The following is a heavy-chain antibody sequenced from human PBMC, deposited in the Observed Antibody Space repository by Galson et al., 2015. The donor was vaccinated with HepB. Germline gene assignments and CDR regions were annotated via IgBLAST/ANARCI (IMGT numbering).Heavy chain of an antibody. CDR1: GGSISSSSYY. D-gene: IGHD6-19*01. V-gene: IGHV4-39*01. J-gene: IGHJ4*02. CDR3: ARPDDGSGWYFHY. CDR2: IYYSGST. Sequence: ETLSLTCTVSGGSISSSSYYWGWIRQPPGKGLEWIGSIYYSGSTYYNPSLKSRVTISVDTSKNQFSLKLSSVTAADTAVYYCARPDDGSGWYFHYWGQGTLVTVSS.